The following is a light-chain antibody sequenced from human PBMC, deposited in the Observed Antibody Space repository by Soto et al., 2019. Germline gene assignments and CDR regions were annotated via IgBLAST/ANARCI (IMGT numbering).Light chain of an antibody. J-gene: IGKJ1*01. CDR3: QRYGSSPWT. Sequence: EIVLTQSPGTLSLSPGERATLSCGASQSVSSNYLAWYQQKPGQAPRPLIYGASSRATGIPDRFSGSGAGTDFTLTISRLESEDFAVYYCQRYGSSPWTFGQGTKVDIK. V-gene: IGKV3-20*01. CDR2: GAS. CDR1: QSVSSNY.